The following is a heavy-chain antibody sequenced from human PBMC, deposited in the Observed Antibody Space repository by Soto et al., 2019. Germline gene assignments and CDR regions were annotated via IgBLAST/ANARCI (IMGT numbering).Heavy chain of an antibody. J-gene: IGHJ6*02. D-gene: IGHD3-3*01. CDR1: GFTFSSYD. CDR2: IGTAGDT. V-gene: IGHV3-13*01. Sequence: PGGSLRLSCAASGFTFSSYDMHWVRQATGKGLEWVSAIGTAGDTYYPGSVKGRFTISRENAKNSLYPQMNSLRAGDTAVYYCARGSRFWSGYETNYYYGMDVWGQGTTVTVSS. CDR3: ARGSRFWSGYETNYYYGMDV.